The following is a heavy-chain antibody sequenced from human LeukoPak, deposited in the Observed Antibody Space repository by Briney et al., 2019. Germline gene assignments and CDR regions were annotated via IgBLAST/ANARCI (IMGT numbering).Heavy chain of an antibody. CDR3: AREGPIVATTYYYGMDV. V-gene: IGHV1-69*13. Sequence: ASVKVSCKASGYSFTNHAIHWVRQAPGQGLEWMGGIIPIFGTANYAQKFQGRVTITADESTSTAYMELSSLRSEDTAVYYCAREGPIVATTYYYGMDVWGQGTTVTVSS. D-gene: IGHD5-12*01. CDR2: IIPIFGTA. CDR1: GYSFTNHA. J-gene: IGHJ6*02.